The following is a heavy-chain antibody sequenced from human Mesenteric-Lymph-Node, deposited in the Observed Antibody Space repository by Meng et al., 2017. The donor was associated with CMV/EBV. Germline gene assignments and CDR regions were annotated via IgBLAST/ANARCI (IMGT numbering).Heavy chain of an antibody. V-gene: IGHV3-21*01. CDR2: ISSGSSYI. CDR1: GFTFSSYS. CDR3: ARYYNNYGNWFDP. D-gene: IGHD4-11*01. Sequence: GESLKISCAASGFTFSSYSMNWVRQAPGKGLEWVSSISSGSSYIYYADSVRGRFTISRDNAKNSLYLQMNGLRAEDTAMYYCARYYNNYGNWFDPWGQGTLVTVSS. J-gene: IGHJ5*02.